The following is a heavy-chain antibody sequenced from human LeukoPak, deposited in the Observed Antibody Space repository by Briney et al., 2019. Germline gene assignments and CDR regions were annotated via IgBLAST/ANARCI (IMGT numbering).Heavy chain of an antibody. CDR3: AKDRVTLEWSYQVEFDY. CDR2: MRYDGSDK. V-gene: IGHV3-30*02. CDR1: GFIFSNDG. J-gene: IGHJ4*01. D-gene: IGHD3-3*01. Sequence: PGGSLRLSCAASGFIFSNDGMHWVRQAPGKGLEWVAFMRYDGSDKYYADSVKGRLTISRDNSKNTLYLQMNSLRPEDTAVYYCAKDRVTLEWSYQVEFDYWGQGSLVTVSS.